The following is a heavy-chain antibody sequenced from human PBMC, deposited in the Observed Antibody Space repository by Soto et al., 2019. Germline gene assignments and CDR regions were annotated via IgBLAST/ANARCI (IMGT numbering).Heavy chain of an antibody. CDR1: GGSISSSSYY. D-gene: IGHD3-16*01. Sequence: PSETLSLTCTVSGGSISSSSYYWCWIRQPPGKGLEWIGSIYYSGSTYYNPSLKSRVTISVDTSKNQFSLKLSSVTAADTAVYYCARILGPFDYWGQGTLVTVSS. V-gene: IGHV4-39*01. CDR2: IYYSGST. J-gene: IGHJ4*02. CDR3: ARILGPFDY.